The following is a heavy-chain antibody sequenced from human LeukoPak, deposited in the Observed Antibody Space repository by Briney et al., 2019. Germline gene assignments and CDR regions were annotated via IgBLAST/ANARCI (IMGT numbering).Heavy chain of an antibody. V-gene: IGHV3-48*03. CDR1: GFTFSSYE. D-gene: IGHD3-9*01. J-gene: IGHJ4*02. CDR3: ASHYDILTGYPSYFDY. CDR2: ISSSGSTI. Sequence: GGSLRLSCAASGFTFSSYEMNWVRQAPGKGLEWVSYISSSGSTIYYADSAKGRFTISRDNAKNSLYLQMNSLRAEDMAVYYCASHYDILTGYPSYFDYWGQGTLVTVSS.